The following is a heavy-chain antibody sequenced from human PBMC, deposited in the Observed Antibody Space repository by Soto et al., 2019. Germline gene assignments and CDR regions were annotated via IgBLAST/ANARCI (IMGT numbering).Heavy chain of an antibody. D-gene: IGHD6-19*01. V-gene: IGHV3-30*18. CDR3: AKDREKWLVLGWFDT. J-gene: IGHJ5*02. Sequence: GGSLRLSCAASGFTFSSYGMHWVRQAPGKGLEWVAVISYDGSNKYYADSVKGRFTISRDNSKNTLYLQMNSLRAEDTAVYYCAKDREKWLVLGWFDTWGQGTLVTVSS. CDR2: ISYDGSNK. CDR1: GFTFSSYG.